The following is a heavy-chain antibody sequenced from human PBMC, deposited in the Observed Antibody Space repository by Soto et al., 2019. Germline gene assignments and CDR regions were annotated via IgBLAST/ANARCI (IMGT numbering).Heavy chain of an antibody. V-gene: IGHV3-23*01. CDR3: AKFRIVVVVAAAPPYYYGMDV. Sequence: QAGGSLRLSCAASGFTFSSYAMSWVRQAPGKGVEWFAAVSGSGGSTYYADSVKGRFTISRDNSKKTLYLKMNSLRAEDTAVYYCAKFRIVVVVAAAPPYYYGMDVWGQGTTVTVSS. CDR1: GFTFSSYA. CDR2: VSGSGGST. D-gene: IGHD2-15*01. J-gene: IGHJ6*02.